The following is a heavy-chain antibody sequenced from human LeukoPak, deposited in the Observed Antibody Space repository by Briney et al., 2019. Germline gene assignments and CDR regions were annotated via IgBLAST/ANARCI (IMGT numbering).Heavy chain of an antibody. CDR2: ISGSGGST. D-gene: IGHD6-19*01. CDR3: AKADSSGWPTGFDY. CDR1: GFSFSSYA. J-gene: IGHJ4*02. Sequence: GGSLRLSCAASGFSFSSYAMIWVRQAPGKGLEWVSGISGSGGSTYYADSVKGRFTISRDDSKNTLYLQMDSLRAEDTAVYYCAKADSSGWPTGFDYWGQGTLVTVSS. V-gene: IGHV3-23*01.